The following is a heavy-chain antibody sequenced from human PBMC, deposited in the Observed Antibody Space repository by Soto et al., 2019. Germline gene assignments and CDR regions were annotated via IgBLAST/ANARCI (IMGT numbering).Heavy chain of an antibody. V-gene: IGHV3-7*01. J-gene: IGHJ4*02. CDR2: IKQDGSEK. CDR3: ARERGYYDSSGYRYYFDY. D-gene: IGHD3-22*01. CDR1: GFTFSSYW. Sequence: GGSLRLSCAASGFTFSSYWMSWVRQAPGKGLEWVANIKQDGSEKYYVDSVKGRFTISRDNAKNSLYLQMNSLRAEDTAVYYCARERGYYDSSGYRYYFDYWGQGTLVTVSS.